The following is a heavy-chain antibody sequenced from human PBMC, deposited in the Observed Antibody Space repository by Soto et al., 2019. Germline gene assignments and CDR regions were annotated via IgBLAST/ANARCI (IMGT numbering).Heavy chain of an antibody. CDR2: INAGNGNT. J-gene: IGHJ4*02. CDR1: GYTFTSYA. Sequence: ASVKVSCKASGYTFTSYAMHWVRQAPGQRLEWMGWINAGNGNTKYSQKFQGRVTITRETSASTAYMELSSLRSEDTAVYYCAREGLYCSGGSCAAYFDYWGQGTLVTVSS. D-gene: IGHD2-15*01. V-gene: IGHV1-3*01. CDR3: AREGLYCSGGSCAAYFDY.